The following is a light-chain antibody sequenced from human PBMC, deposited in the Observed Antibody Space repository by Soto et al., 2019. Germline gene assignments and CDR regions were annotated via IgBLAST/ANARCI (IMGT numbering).Light chain of an antibody. V-gene: IGKV3D-20*02. CDR2: GAS. CDR1: QSVSSGY. J-gene: IGKJ4*01. Sequence: EIVLTQSPGTLSLSPGDGATLSCRASQSVSSGYLAWYQQKPGQAPRLLIYGASRRATGIPDRFSGSGSGTDFTLSISRLEPEDFAVYHCQQRSIWPLTFGGGTRVE. CDR3: QQRSIWPLT.